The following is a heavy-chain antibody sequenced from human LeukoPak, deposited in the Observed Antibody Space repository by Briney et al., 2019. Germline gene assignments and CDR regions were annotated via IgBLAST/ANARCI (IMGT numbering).Heavy chain of an antibody. J-gene: IGHJ4*02. CDR1: GSTFTDYY. Sequence: ASVKVSCKASGSTFTDYYMHWVRQAPGQGLEWMGWINPNSGGTNYAQKFRGRVTMTRDTSISTAYMELSSLRSDDTAVYYCARITILYYFDSWGQGTLVTVSS. D-gene: IGHD5-24*01. V-gene: IGHV1-2*02. CDR3: ARITILYYFDS. CDR2: INPNSGGT.